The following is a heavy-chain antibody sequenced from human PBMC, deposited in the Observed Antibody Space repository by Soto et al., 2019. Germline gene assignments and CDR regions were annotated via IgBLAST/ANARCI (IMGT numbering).Heavy chain of an antibody. CDR3: ARAAGRSKLLPYYFDH. J-gene: IGHJ5*02. D-gene: IGHD3-10*01. CDR2: INPATGDT. Sequence: QVHLVQAGAEVQKPGASVRVSCQASGYDFTTSAIHWVRQAPGQSLEWMGWINPATGDTKYSQRVRGRVTFALDTSATTAYMDMRSLASHDTAVYYCARAAGRSKLLPYYFDHWGQGTLVTVSS. CDR1: GYDFTTSA. V-gene: IGHV1-3*01.